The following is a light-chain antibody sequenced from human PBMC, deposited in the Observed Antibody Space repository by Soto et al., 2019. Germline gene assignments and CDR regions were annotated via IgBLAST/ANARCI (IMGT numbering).Light chain of an antibody. Sequence: VLTQPPSVSAAPGQKVTISCSGSSSNIGNNYVSWYQQFPGAAPKLLIFENNKRPSGIPDRFSGSKSGTSATLVITGLQTGDEAISYCGTWDVSRSAPHVFGTGTKVTVL. J-gene: IGLJ1*01. CDR3: GTWDVSRSAPHV. V-gene: IGLV1-51*02. CDR2: ENN. CDR1: SSNIGNNY.